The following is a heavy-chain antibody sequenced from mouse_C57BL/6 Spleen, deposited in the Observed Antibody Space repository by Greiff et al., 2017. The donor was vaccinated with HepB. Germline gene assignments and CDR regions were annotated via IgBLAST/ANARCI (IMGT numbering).Heavy chain of an antibody. Sequence: QVQLKESGAELVKPGASVKISCKASGYAFSSYWMNWVKQRPGKGLEWIGQIYPGDGDTNYNGKFKGKATLTADKSSSTAYMQLSSLTSEDSAVYFCARGRDYYSNYASAFAYWGQGTLVTVSA. CDR1: GYAFSSYW. D-gene: IGHD2-5*01. V-gene: IGHV1-80*01. CDR3: ARGRDYYSNYASAFAY. CDR2: IYPGDGDT. J-gene: IGHJ3*01.